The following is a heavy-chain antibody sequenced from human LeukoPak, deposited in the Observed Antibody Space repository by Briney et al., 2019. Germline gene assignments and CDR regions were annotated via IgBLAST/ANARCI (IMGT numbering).Heavy chain of an antibody. CDR3: ARTAAMWSVDWFDP. CDR1: GFTFSNTF. D-gene: IGHD2-2*01. V-gene: IGHV3-69-1*01. CDR2: IDTVDYA. Sequence: GGSLRLSCATSGFTFSNTFLNWVRQAPGKGLQYVSSIDTVDYAYYADSVKGRFTISRDNAKNSLYLHINSLRAEDTAVYYCARTAAMWSVDWFDPWGQGTLVTVSS. J-gene: IGHJ5*02.